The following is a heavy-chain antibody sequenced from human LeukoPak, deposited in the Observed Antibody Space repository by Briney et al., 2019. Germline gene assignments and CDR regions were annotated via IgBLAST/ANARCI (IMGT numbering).Heavy chain of an antibody. J-gene: IGHJ3*02. CDR2: ISGGSSTI. CDR3: AREYDSSGSDAFDI. D-gene: IGHD3-22*01. V-gene: IGHV3-48*01. CDR1: GFTLSSYS. Sequence: GGSLRLSCAASGFTLSSYSMNWVRQAPGKGLEWVSYISGGSSTIYNADSVKGRFTISRDNAKNLLYLLMDTLRAEDTAVYYCAREYDSSGSDAFDIWGQGTMVTVSS.